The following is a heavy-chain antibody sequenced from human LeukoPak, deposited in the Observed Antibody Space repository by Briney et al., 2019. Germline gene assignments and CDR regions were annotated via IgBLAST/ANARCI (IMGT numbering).Heavy chain of an antibody. V-gene: IGHV3-23*01. D-gene: IGHD3-10*01. Sequence: GGSLRLSCAASGFTFSSYAMSWVRQAPGKGLEWVSAISTSDDYTYYSDSVKGRFTISRDNSKNTLYLQMNSLRAKDTAVYYCAKAGGSAPLNWFDPWGQGTLVTVSS. CDR3: AKAGGSAPLNWFDP. J-gene: IGHJ5*02. CDR1: GFTFSSYA. CDR2: ISTSDDYT.